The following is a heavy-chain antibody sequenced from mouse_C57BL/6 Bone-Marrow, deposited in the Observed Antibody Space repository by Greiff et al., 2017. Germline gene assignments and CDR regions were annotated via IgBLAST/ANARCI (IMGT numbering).Heavy chain of an antibody. Sequence: QVTLKVSGPGILQPSQTLSLPCSFSGFSLRTFGMGVGWIRQPSGKGLEWLAHIWWDDDKYYNPALKSRLTISKDTSKNQVFLKSANVDTADTATYYCARMGYYGSWGFAYWGQGTLVTVSA. CDR3: ARMGYYGSWGFAY. CDR2: IWWDDDK. CDR1: GFSLRTFGMG. V-gene: IGHV8-8*01. D-gene: IGHD1-1*01. J-gene: IGHJ3*01.